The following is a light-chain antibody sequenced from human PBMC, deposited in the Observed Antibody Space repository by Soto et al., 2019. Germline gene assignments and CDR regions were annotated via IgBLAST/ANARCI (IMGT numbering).Light chain of an antibody. V-gene: IGLV1-40*01. J-gene: IGLJ3*02. CDR1: GSNIGAGYD. CDR3: QAFDNSLSASGV. CDR2: GDS. Sequence: QSVLTQPPSVSGAPGQRVTISCTGSGSNIGAGYDVHWYQRLPGKAPKLLIYGDSNRPSGVPDRFSGSKSGTSASLAIIGLRVEDEGIYYCQAFDNSLSASGVFGGGTQLTVL.